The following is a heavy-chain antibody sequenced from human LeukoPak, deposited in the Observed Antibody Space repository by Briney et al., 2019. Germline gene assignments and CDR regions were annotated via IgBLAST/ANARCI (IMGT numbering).Heavy chain of an antibody. J-gene: IGHJ5*01. D-gene: IGHD2-15*01. CDR2: VNADGRIT. Sequence: PGGSLRLSCAASGFTFSSYWMHWARQAPGKGLVWVSRVNADGRITDYADSVKGRFTVSRDNAKKTLYLQMNSLRAEDTAVYYCASAGYCSGGDCYGYGFLGSWGQGTLVTVSS. V-gene: IGHV3-74*01. CDR3: ASAGYCSGGDCYGYGFLGS. CDR1: GFTFSSYW.